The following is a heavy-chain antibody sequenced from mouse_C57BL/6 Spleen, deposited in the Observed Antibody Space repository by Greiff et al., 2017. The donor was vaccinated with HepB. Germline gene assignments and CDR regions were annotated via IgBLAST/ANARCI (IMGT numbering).Heavy chain of an antibody. J-gene: IGHJ2*01. CDR3: ARGTGSDY. V-gene: IGHV1-50*01. CDR2: IAPSDSYT. CDR1: GYTFTSYW. D-gene: IGHD4-1*01. Sequence: QVQLQQPGAELVKPGASVKLSCKASGYTFTSYWMQWVKQRLGQGLEWIGEIAPSDSYTNYNQKFKGKATLTVDTSSSPAYMQLSSLTSEDSAVYYCARGTGSDYWGQGTTLTVSS.